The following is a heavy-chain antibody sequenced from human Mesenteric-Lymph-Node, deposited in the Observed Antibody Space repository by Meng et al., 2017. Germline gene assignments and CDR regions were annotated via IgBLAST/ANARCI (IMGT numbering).Heavy chain of an antibody. V-gene: IGHV4-34*01. CDR3: ARDGRYCSGGSCYFTNYYYYGMDV. Sequence: GSLRLSCAVYGGSFSGYYWSWIRQPPGKGLEWIGEINHSGSTNYNPSLKSRVTISVDTSKNQFSLKLSSVTAADTAVYYCARDGRYCSGGSCYFTNYYYYGMDVWGQGTTVTVSS. CDR1: GGSFSGYY. J-gene: IGHJ6*02. CDR2: INHSGST. D-gene: IGHD2-15*01.